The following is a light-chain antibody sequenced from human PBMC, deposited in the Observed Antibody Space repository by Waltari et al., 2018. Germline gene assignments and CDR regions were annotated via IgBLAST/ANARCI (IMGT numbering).Light chain of an antibody. V-gene: IGKV2-28*01. CDR2: LGS. CDR3: MQGQQSPT. Sequence: VLTQSPLSLSVTPGEPASTSCRSSQSLLQFYGHNFLYLYLQRPGQSPQLLIYLGSDRASGVPDRFSGSGSGTDYTLKINRVGAEDVGIYYCMQGQQSPTFGQGTRLEIK. J-gene: IGKJ5*01. CDR1: QSLLQFYGHNF.